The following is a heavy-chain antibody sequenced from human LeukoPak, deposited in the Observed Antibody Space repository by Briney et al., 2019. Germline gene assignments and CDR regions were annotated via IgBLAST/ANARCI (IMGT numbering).Heavy chain of an antibody. D-gene: IGHD3-10*01. J-gene: IGHJ5*02. CDR2: ISYDGSNK. V-gene: IGHV3-30*19. Sequence: GRSLRLSCAASGFTFSSYGMHWVRQAPGKGLEWVAVISYDGSNKYYADSVKGRFTNSRDNSKNTLYLQMNSLRAEDTAVYYCARDLIGGGTWGQGTLVTVTS. CDR1: GFTFSSYG. CDR3: ARDLIGGGT.